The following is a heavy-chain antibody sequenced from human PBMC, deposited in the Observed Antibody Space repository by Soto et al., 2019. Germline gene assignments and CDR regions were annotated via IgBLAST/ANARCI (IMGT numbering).Heavy chain of an antibody. CDR1: GFPFSSYS. Sequence: PGGSLRLSCAASGFPFSSYSMSWVRQDPGKGLEWVSAISGSGGSTYYADSVKGRFTISRDNSKNTLYLQMNSLRAEDTAVYYCAKPQQLVPLNRTPVEWFDPWGQGTLVTVSS. D-gene: IGHD6-13*01. V-gene: IGHV3-23*01. J-gene: IGHJ5*02. CDR3: AKPQQLVPLNRTPVEWFDP. CDR2: ISGSGGST.